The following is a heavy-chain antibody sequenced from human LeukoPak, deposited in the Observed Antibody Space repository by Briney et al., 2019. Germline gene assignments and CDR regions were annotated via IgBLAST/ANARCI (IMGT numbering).Heavy chain of an antibody. CDR2: ISGIADAT. CDR1: GFIFSNYP. D-gene: IGHD2-2*01. J-gene: IGHJ3*02. V-gene: IGHV3-23*01. Sequence: GGSLRLSCAASGFIFSNYPMSWVRQAPGKGLEWVSAISGIADATYYADSVKGRFTISRDNSKNTYLQMDSLRVEDTAIYHCAKERSLRFCSSATCRDAVDIWGQGTMVTVSS. CDR3: AKERSLRFCSSATCRDAVDI.